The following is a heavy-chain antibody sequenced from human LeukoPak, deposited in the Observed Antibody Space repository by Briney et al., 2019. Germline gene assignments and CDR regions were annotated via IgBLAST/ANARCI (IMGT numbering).Heavy chain of an antibody. CDR3: ARDIGGYGEYIGHY. J-gene: IGHJ1*01. CDR2: ITPIFATT. Sequence: ASVKVSCKASDGTLSSYSISWVRQAPGQGLEWMGGITPIFATTSYAQRFQGRVTITADRSTNTAYMELNNLRSEDTAMYYCARDIGGYGEYIGHYWGQGTLVTVSS. V-gene: IGHV1-69*06. CDR1: DGTLSSYS. D-gene: IGHD4-17*01.